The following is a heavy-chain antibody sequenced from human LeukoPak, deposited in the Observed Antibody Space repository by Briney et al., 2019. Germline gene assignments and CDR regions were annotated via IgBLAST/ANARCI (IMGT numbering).Heavy chain of an antibody. CDR1: GFTFSSYG. J-gene: IGHJ4*02. D-gene: IGHD3-3*01. CDR2: ISYDGSNK. V-gene: IGHV3-30*18. Sequence: GGSLRLSCAASGFTFSSYGMHWVRLAPGKGLEWVAVISYDGSNKYYADSVKGRFTISRDNSKNTLYLQMNSLRAEGTAVYYCAKDLFKSYWGQGTLVTVSS. CDR3: AKDLFKSY.